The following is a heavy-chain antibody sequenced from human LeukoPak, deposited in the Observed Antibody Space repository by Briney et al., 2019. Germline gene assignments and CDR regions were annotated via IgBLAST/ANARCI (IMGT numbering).Heavy chain of an antibody. CDR2: ITSDSRGI. CDR1: GFTYSHYG. D-gene: IGHD2-21*01. J-gene: IGHJ4*02. CDR3: ARAPVTSCRGAFCYPFDL. V-gene: IGHV3-23*01. Sequence: GGSLRLSCVASGFTYSHYGMNWVRQAPGKGLEWVSGITSDSRGIYYADSVKGRFTISRDNSKNTLYLQMNRLRVEDAALYYCARAPVTSCRGAFCYPFDLWGQGVLVTVSS.